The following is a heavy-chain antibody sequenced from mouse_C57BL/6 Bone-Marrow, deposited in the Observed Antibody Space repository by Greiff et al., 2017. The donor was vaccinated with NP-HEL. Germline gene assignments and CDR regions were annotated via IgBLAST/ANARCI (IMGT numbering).Heavy chain of an antibody. V-gene: IGHV7-3*01. J-gene: IGHJ2*01. Sequence: EVMLVESGGGLVQPGGSLSLSCAASGFTFTDYYMSWVRQPPGKALEWLGFIRNKANGYTTVYSASVKGRFTISRDDSQSILYLQMKALRAEDSVTYYCARWEGLHGNFDYWGQGTTLTVSS. D-gene: IGHD2-1*01. CDR2: IRNKANGYTT. CDR3: ARWEGLHGNFDY. CDR1: GFTFTDYY.